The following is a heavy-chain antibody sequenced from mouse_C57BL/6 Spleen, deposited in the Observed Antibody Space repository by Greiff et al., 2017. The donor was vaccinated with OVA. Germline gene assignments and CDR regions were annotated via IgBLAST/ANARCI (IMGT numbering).Heavy chain of an antibody. V-gene: IGHV1-54*01. Sequence: VKLQESGAELVRPGTSVKVSCKASGYAFTNYLIEWVKQRPGQGLEWIGVINPGSGGTNYNEKFKGKATLTADKSSSTAYMQLSSLTSEDSAVYFCARDYYGSSYEYFDVWGTGTTVTVSS. J-gene: IGHJ1*03. D-gene: IGHD1-1*01. CDR2: INPGSGGT. CDR3: ARDYYGSSYEYFDV. CDR1: GYAFTNYL.